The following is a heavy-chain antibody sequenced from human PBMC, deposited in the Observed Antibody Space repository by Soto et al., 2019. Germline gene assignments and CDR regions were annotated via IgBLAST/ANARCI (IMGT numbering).Heavy chain of an antibody. D-gene: IGHD6-19*01. CDR2: ISSDGGST. CDR3: VKFTVAGTSVDC. Sequence: GGSLRLSCSASGFAFSSYAMHWVRQAPGKGLEYVSAISSDGGSTYYADSVKGRFSISRDNSKNTLYLQMSSLRAEDTAVYYCVKFTVAGTSVDCWAQGTLVTVSS. CDR1: GFAFSSYA. V-gene: IGHV3-64D*08. J-gene: IGHJ4*02.